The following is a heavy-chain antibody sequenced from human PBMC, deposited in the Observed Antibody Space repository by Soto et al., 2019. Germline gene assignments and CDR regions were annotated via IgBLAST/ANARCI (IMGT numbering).Heavy chain of an antibody. J-gene: IGHJ4*02. CDR2: ISPMFGAA. V-gene: IGHV1-69*19. CDR3: AREVQVHTPAFVY. CDR1: GGTFNTYA. D-gene: IGHD3-10*01. Sequence: QVQLVQSGAEMKKPGSSVKVSCQSSGGTFNTYAMNWVRQALGQGPEWMGDISPMFGAANYAPKFQGRVTITADESTGTQYMQLSSFTSEDTALYFCAREVQVHTPAFVYWGQGTLVTVSS.